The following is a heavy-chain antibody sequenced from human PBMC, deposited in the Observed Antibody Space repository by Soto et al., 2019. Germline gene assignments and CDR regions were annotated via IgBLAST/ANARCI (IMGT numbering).Heavy chain of an antibody. V-gene: IGHV4-39*01. CDR3: GGIVVVTAQHIWFEPHDAFDI. Sequence: PSETLSLTCTVSGGSISSSSYYWGWIRQPPGKGLEWIGSIYYSGSTYYNPSLKSRVTISVDTSKNQFSLKLSSVTAADTAVYYCGGIVVVTAQHIWFEPHDAFDIWGQGTMVTVSS. J-gene: IGHJ3*02. D-gene: IGHD2-21*02. CDR1: GGSISSSSYY. CDR2: IYYSGST.